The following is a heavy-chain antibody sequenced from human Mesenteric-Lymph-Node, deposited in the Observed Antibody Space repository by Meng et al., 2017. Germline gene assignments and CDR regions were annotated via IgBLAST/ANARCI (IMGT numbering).Heavy chain of an antibody. V-gene: IGHV3-49*04. CDR2: IRSKAYGGTT. J-gene: IGHJ5*02. CDR3: TRDHLPYSSSWYNGNWFDP. Sequence: GESLKISCTASGFTFGDYAMSWVRQAPGKGLEWVGFIRSKAYGGTTEYAASVKGRFTISRDDSKSIAYLQMNSLKTEDTAVYYCTRDHLPYSSSWYNGNWFDPWGQGTLVTV. D-gene: IGHD6-13*01. CDR1: GFTFGDYA.